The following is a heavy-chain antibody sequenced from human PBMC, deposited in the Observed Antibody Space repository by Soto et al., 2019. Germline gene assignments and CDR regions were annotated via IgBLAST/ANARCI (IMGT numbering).Heavy chain of an antibody. CDR3: ARAVGVNSSSWESYYYGMDV. J-gene: IGHJ6*02. Sequence: LSLTCTVSGGSISSYYWSWIRQPPGKGLEWIGYIYYSGSTNYNPSLKSRVTISVDTSKNQFSLKLSSVTAADTAVYYCARAVGVNSSSWESYYYGMDVWGQGTTVTVSS. V-gene: IGHV4-59*01. CDR1: GGSISSYY. CDR2: IYYSGST. D-gene: IGHD6-13*01.